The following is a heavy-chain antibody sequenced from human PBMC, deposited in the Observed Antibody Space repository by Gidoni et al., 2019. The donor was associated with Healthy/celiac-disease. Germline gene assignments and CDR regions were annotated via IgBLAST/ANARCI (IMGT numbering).Heavy chain of an antibody. CDR3: TTDPGVMVVVTRFDY. J-gene: IGHJ4*02. CDR2: IKSKTDGGTT. Sequence: EVQLVESGGGLVKPGGSLRLSCAASGVTFSNAWMSWVRQAPGKGLEWVGRIKSKTDGGTTDYAAPVKGRFTISRDDSKNTLYLQMNSLKTEDTAVYYCTTDPGVMVVVTRFDYWGQGTLVTVSS. D-gene: IGHD3-22*01. CDR1: GVTFSNAW. V-gene: IGHV3-15*01.